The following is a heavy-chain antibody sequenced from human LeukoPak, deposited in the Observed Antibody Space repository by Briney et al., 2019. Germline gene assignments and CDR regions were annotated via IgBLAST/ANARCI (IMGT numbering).Heavy chain of an antibody. J-gene: IGHJ5*02. D-gene: IGHD1-26*01. CDR1: GGSFSGYY. V-gene: IGHV4-34*01. CDR3: ARGRELRWFDP. CDR2: INHSGST. Sequence: SETLSLTCAVYGGSFSGYYWSWIRQPPGKGLEWIGEINHSGSTNYNPSLKSRVTISVDTSKNQFSLKLSSVTAADTAVYYCARGRELRWFDPWGQGALVTVSS.